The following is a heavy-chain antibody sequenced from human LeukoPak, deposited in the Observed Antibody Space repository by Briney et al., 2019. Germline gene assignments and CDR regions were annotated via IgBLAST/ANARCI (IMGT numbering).Heavy chain of an antibody. Sequence: GGSLRLSCAASGFTFSSYAMSWVRQAPGKGLEWVSAISGSGGSTYYADSVKGRFTISRDDSKNTLYLQMNSLRAEDTAVYYCPKRGDYRSRVLYYPDYSGQGSLVTVSS. CDR1: GFTFSSYA. CDR2: ISGSGGST. CDR3: PKRGDYRSRVLYYPDY. V-gene: IGHV3-23*01. D-gene: IGHD3-10*01. J-gene: IGHJ4*02.